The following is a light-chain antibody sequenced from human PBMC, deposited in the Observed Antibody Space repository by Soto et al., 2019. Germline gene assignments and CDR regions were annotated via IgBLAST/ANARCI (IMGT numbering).Light chain of an antibody. CDR1: QSVSSSY. V-gene: IGKV3-20*01. J-gene: IGKJ1*01. Sequence: EIVLTQSPGTLSLSPGERATLSCRASQSVSSSYLAWYQQKPGQAPRLLIYGASSRATGLPDRFSGSGSGTDFTLTSSRLEPEDVAVYYCQHYGSSWTFGQGTKVEIK. CDR3: QHYGSSWT. CDR2: GAS.